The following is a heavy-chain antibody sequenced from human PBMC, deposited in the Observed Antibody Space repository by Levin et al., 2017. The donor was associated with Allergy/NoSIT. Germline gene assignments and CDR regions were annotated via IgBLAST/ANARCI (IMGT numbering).Heavy chain of an antibody. V-gene: IGHV3-53*01. Sequence: GESLKISCAASGFTVSSNYMSWVRQAPGKGLEWVSVSYIGGSTYYADSVKGRFTISRDNSKNTLYLQMNNLGAEDTAVYYCAREADCSGGSCYRYFDYWGQGTLVTVSS. D-gene: IGHD2-15*01. CDR2: SYIGGST. J-gene: IGHJ4*02. CDR3: AREADCSGGSCYRYFDY. CDR1: GFTVSSNY.